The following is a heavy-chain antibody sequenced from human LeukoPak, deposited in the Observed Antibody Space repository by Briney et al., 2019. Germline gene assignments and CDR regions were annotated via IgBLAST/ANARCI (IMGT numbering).Heavy chain of an antibody. CDR2: ISYDGSNK. D-gene: IGHD6-13*01. Sequence: GGSLRLSCAASGFTFSSYGMHWVRQAPGKGLEWVAVISYDGSNKYYADSVKRRFTISRDNSKNTLYLQMNSLRAEDTAVYYCARDRLKYSSSWYYGFDPWGQGTLVTVSS. CDR1: GFTFSSYG. V-gene: IGHV3-30*03. CDR3: ARDRLKYSSSWYYGFDP. J-gene: IGHJ5*02.